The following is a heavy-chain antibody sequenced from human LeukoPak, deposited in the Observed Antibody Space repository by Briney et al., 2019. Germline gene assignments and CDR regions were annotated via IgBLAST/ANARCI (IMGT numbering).Heavy chain of an antibody. J-gene: IGHJ4*02. CDR3: ARTKKYSSSWYHFDY. D-gene: IGHD6-13*01. CDR1: GYTFTSYD. CDR2: MNPSSGNT. V-gene: IGHV1-8*03. Sequence: ASVKVSCKAPGYTFTSYDINWVRQATGQGLEWMGWMNPSSGNTGYAQKFQGRVTITRNTSISTAYMELSSLRSEDTAVYYCARTKKYSSSWYHFDYWGQGTLVTVSS.